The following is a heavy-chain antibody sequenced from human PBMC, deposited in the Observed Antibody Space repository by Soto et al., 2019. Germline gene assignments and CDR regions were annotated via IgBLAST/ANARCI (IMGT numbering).Heavy chain of an antibody. Sequence: AGGSLRLSCAASGFTFSSYSMNWVRQAPGKGLEWVSSISSSSSYIYYADSVKGRFTISRDNAKNSLYLQMNSLRAEDTVVYYCARSYVGYCSGGSCAGYNWFDPWGQGTLVTVSS. CDR1: GFTFSSYS. CDR2: ISSSSSYI. D-gene: IGHD2-15*01. V-gene: IGHV3-21*01. CDR3: ARSYVGYCSGGSCAGYNWFDP. J-gene: IGHJ5*02.